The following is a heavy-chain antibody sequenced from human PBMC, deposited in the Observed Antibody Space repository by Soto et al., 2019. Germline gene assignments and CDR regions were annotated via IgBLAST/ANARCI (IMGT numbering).Heavy chain of an antibody. D-gene: IGHD6-13*01. Sequence: ASVKVSCKASGYTFTSYWISWVRQMPGKGLEWMGRIDPSDSYTNYSPSFQGHVTISADKSISTAYLQWSSLKASDTAMYYCARPRPLGQQLVHAFDIWGQGTMVNVSS. CDR2: IDPSDSYT. CDR3: ARPRPLGQQLVHAFDI. V-gene: IGHV5-10-1*01. CDR1: GYTFTSYW. J-gene: IGHJ3*02.